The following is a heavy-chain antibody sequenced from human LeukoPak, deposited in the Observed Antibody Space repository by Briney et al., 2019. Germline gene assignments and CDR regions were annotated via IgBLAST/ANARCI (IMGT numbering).Heavy chain of an antibody. Sequence: SETLSLPCAVYGGSFSSYYWSWIRQPPGKGLEWIGEINHSGSTNYNPSLKSRVTISVDTSKNQFSLKLSSVTAADTAVYYCASTCSLSGYYGWFDPWGQGTLVAVSS. CDR2: INHSGST. CDR3: ASTCSLSGYYGWFDP. CDR1: GGSFSSYY. V-gene: IGHV4-34*01. D-gene: IGHD3-9*01. J-gene: IGHJ5*02.